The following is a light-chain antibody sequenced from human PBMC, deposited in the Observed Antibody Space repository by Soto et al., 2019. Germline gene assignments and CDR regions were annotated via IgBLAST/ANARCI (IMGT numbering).Light chain of an antibody. CDR3: QQYDYWPPVT. CDR1: QSVSSN. V-gene: IGKV3-15*01. CDR2: GAS. J-gene: IGKJ4*01. Sequence: EIVVTQSPATLSVSPGERPTLSCRASQSVSSNLAWYQQKPGQAPRLLIYGASTRATGIPARFSGSGSGTEFTLTISSLQSEDFAVYYCQQYDYWPPVTFGGGTKVEIK.